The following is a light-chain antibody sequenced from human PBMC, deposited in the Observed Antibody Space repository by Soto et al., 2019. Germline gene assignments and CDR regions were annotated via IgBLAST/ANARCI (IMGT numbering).Light chain of an antibody. J-gene: IGKJ2*01. CDR1: QSISIY. V-gene: IGKV1-39*01. CDR3: QQSYTTPHT. Sequence: DIQMTQSPSSLSASVGDRVTITCRASQSISIYLDWYQQKPGKAPKLLIYAASRLQSGVPSRFSGSGSGTDFTLTISSLQPEDFATYYCQQSYTTPHTFGQGTKLEIK. CDR2: AAS.